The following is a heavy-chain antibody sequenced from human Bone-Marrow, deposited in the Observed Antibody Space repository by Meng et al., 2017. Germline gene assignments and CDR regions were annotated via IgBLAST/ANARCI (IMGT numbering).Heavy chain of an antibody. CDR2: IKIKTDGGTT. CDR1: GFTFSNAW. V-gene: IGHV3-15*01. J-gene: IGHJ4*02. D-gene: IGHD6-19*01. Sequence: GESLKISCVASGFTFSNAWMSWVRQAPGKGLEWVGCIKIKTDGGTTDYAAPVKGRFTISRDDSKNTQYLQMNSLKTEDTDVYYCTTDWAIAVAGTGYWGQGTLVTVSS. CDR3: TTDWAIAVAGTGY.